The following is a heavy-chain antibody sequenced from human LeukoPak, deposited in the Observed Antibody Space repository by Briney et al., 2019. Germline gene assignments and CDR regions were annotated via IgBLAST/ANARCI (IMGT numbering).Heavy chain of an antibody. CDR3: ARLSIYSYQHDY. D-gene: IGHD5-18*01. CDR1: GGSFSSYF. CDR2: IYYSGST. J-gene: IGHJ4*02. V-gene: IGHV4-59*01. Sequence: SETLSLTCTVSGGSFSSYFWSWIRQSPGKGLEWIGYIYYSGSTNYNPSLKSRVTISVDTSKNQFSLKLTSVTAADTAVYYCARLSIYSYQHDYWGQGTLVTVSS.